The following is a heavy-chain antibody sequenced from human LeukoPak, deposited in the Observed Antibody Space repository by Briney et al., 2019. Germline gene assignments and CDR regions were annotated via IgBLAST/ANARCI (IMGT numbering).Heavy chain of an antibody. D-gene: IGHD3-9*01. J-gene: IGHJ4*02. CDR3: ARDGHPPGPDILLPIGY. CDR1: GFTFSSYG. CDR2: IWYDGSNK. Sequence: PGRSLRLSCAASGFTFSSYGMHWVRQAPGKGLEWGAVIWYDGSNKYYADSVKGRFTISRDNSKNTLYLQMNSLRAEDTAVYYCARDGHPPGPDILLPIGYWGQGTLVTVSS. V-gene: IGHV3-33*01.